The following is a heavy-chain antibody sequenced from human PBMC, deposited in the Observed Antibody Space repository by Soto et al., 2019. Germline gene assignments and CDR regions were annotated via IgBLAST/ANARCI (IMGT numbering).Heavy chain of an antibody. J-gene: IGHJ6*02. CDR3: ARDRPYYDFWSGDLYYYYYGMDV. D-gene: IGHD3-3*01. Sequence: QVQLVQSGAEVKKPGASVKVSCKASGYTFTSYGISWVRQAPGQGLEWMGWISAYNGHTNYAQKLQGRVTMTTDTSTSTAYMELRSLRSDDTAVYYCARDRPYYDFWSGDLYYYYYGMDVWGQGTTVTVSS. V-gene: IGHV1-18*01. CDR2: ISAYNGHT. CDR1: GYTFTSYG.